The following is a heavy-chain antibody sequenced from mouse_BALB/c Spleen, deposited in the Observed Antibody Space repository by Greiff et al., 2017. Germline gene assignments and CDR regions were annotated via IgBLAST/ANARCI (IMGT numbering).Heavy chain of an antibody. CDR3: TRERAYYRSPYAMDY. CDR1: GYTFTSYW. D-gene: IGHD2-14*01. Sequence: VKLVESGAELVRPGASVKLSCKASGYTFTSYWINWVKQRPGQGLEWIGNIYPSDSYTNYNQKFKDKATLTVDKSSSTAYMQLSSPTSEDSAVYYCTRERAYYRSPYAMDYWGQGTSVTVSS. V-gene: IGHV1-69*02. J-gene: IGHJ4*01. CDR2: IYPSDSYT.